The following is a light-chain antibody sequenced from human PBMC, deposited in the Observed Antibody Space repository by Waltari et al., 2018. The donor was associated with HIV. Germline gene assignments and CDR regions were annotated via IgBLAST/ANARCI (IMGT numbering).Light chain of an antibody. CDR3: QVWDKENEHECVC. V-gene: IGLV3-21*02. CDR1: KIEDKI. J-gene: IGLJ2*01. CDR2: DND. Sequence: YVLTQPPSVSVAPGSTATITCGGEKIEDKIVHWYRQRPGQAPTLVIYDNDKRPAESAERFYASNSGDTATLAISRVETGDEADFYCQVWDKENEHECVCFGGGTQLVVL.